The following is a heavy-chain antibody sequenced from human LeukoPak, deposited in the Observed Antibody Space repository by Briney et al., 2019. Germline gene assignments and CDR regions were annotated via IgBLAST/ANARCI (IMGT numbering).Heavy chain of an antibody. CDR2: IYYSGST. V-gene: IGHV4-59*01. CDR1: GGSISSYY. Sequence: SETLSLTCTVSGGSISSYYWSWIRQPPGKGLEWIGYIYYSGSTNYNPSLKSRVTISVDTSKNQFSLKLSSVTAADTAVYYCARDAGYCSGGSCYSPPGFDYWGQGTLVTVSS. J-gene: IGHJ4*02. CDR3: ARDAGYCSGGSCYSPPGFDY. D-gene: IGHD2-15*01.